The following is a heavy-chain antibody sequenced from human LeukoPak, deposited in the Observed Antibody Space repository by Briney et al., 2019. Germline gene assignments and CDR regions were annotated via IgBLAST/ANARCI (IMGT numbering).Heavy chain of an antibody. CDR3: ASSSYYDSSGYHYYMDV. Sequence: SVKVSCKASGGTFSSYAISWVRQAPGQGLEWMGGIIPIFGTANYAQKFQGRVTITTDESTSTAYMELSSLRSEDTAVYYCASSSYYDSSGYHYYMDVWGKGTTVTVSS. CDR2: IIPIFGTA. D-gene: IGHD3-22*01. V-gene: IGHV1-69*05. J-gene: IGHJ6*03. CDR1: GGTFSSYA.